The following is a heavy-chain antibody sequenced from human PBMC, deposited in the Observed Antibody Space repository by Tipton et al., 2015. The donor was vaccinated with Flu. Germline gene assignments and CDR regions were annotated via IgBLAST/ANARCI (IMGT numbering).Heavy chain of an antibody. CDR1: GFTFSRYA. CDR2: ISGGGGTT. D-gene: IGHD6-19*01. Sequence: LSLTYAVSGFTFSRYAMSWVRQAPGKGMEWVSAISGGGGTTYYADSVKGRFIISRDNSKNTLYLQMNSLRAEDTATYYCAKVIPEKVAGLDYWGQGTLVTVSS. CDR3: AKVIPEKVAGLDY. J-gene: IGHJ4*02. V-gene: IGHV3-23*01.